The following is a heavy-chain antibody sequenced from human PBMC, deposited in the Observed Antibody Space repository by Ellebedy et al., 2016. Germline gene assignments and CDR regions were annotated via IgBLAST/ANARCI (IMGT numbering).Heavy chain of an antibody. D-gene: IGHD2-21*01. J-gene: IGHJ2*01. CDR3: AKHETDGDYYFDL. V-gene: IGHV3-23*01. Sequence: GGSLRLSXAASGFTFKAYAMSWVCQAPGEGLEWVSTLSGSGPKTYYADSVQGRFTISRDNSKSTLYLQMNSLRAEDTAVYYCAKHETDGDYYFDLWGRGTLVTVSS. CDR2: LSGSGPKT. CDR1: GFTFKAYA.